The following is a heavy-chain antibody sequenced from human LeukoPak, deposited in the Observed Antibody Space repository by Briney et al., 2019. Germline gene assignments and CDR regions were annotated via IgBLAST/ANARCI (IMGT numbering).Heavy chain of an antibody. Sequence: SETLSLTCTVSGGSFSSYYWSWIRQPPGKGLEWIGYIYYSGSTNYNPSLKSRVTISVDTSKNQFSLKLSSVTAADTAVYYCARGGGAEYYYDSSGYYDYWGRGTLVTVSS. CDR3: ARGGGAEYYYDSSGYYDY. D-gene: IGHD3-22*01. CDR1: GGSFSSYY. CDR2: IYYSGST. J-gene: IGHJ4*02. V-gene: IGHV4-59*01.